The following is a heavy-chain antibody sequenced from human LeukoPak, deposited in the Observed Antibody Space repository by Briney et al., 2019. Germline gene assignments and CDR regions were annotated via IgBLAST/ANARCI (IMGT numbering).Heavy chain of an antibody. D-gene: IGHD5-24*01. Sequence: SETLSLTCTVSGGSISSYCWGWIRQPPGKGLEWIGSICYSGSTFYNPSLKSRVTLSVDTSKNQFSLKLSSVTAADTALYYCARTENYIPEDCFDPWGQGTLVTVSS. CDR1: GGSISSYC. V-gene: IGHV4-39*01. J-gene: IGHJ5*02. CDR2: ICYSGST. CDR3: ARTENYIPEDCFDP.